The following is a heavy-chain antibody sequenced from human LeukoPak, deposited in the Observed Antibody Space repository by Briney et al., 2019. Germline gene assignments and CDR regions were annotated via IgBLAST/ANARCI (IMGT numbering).Heavy chain of an antibody. D-gene: IGHD2-2*01. V-gene: IGHV4-39*01. CDR2: IYYSGST. J-gene: IGHJ3*02. Sequence: SETLSLTCTVSGGSISSSSYYWGWIRQPPGKGLEWIGSIYYSGSTYYNSSLKSRVTVSVDTSKNQFSLKLSSVTAADTAVYYCARRIRGGIVVVPAAYDAFDIWGQGTMVTVSS. CDR3: ARRIRGGIVVVPAAYDAFDI. CDR1: GGSISSSSYY.